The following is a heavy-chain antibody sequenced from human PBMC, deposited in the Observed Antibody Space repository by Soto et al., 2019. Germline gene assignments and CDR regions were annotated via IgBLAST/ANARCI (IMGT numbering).Heavy chain of an antibody. D-gene: IGHD2-2*01. Sequence: QVQLQESGPGLVKPSGTLSLTCAVSGDSISRSNWWSWVRQPPGGGLEWVGDMYNSGATHYNPSLKGRAAFSVDKSRNHFSLTISSVTAADTAVDYCARGGGDLLSRQYLYAMDVWGQGTTVTVSS. V-gene: IGHV4-4*02. CDR2: MYNSGAT. J-gene: IGHJ6*02. CDR3: ARGGGDLLSRQYLYAMDV. CDR1: GDSISRSNW.